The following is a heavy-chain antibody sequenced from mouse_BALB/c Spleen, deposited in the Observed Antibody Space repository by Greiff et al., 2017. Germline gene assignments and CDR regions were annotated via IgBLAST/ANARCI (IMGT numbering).Heavy chain of an antibody. D-gene: IGHD3-3*01. CDR3: VRDELGDAMDY. V-gene: IGHV2-9-2*01. J-gene: IGHJ4*01. CDR1: GFSLTSYD. CDR2: IWTGGGT. Sequence: VQLQESGPGLVAPSQSLSITCTVSGFSLTSYDISWIRQPPGKGLEWLGVIWTGGGTNYNSAFMSRLSISKDNSKSQVFLKMNSLQTDDTAIYYCVRDELGDAMDYWGQGTSVTVSS.